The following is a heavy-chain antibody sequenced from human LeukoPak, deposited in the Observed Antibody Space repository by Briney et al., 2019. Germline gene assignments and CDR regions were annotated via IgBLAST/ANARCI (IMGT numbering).Heavy chain of an antibody. D-gene: IGHD4/OR15-4a*01. CDR2: IKEDGGEK. J-gene: IGHJ4*02. Sequence: GRSLRLSCAASGFSFSSYAMHWVRQAPGKGLEWVANIKEDGGEKYYVDSVKGRFTISRDNAKNSLYLQMNSLRAEDTAVYYCAGGLWPRSNYWGQGTLVTVSS. V-gene: IGHV3-7*01. CDR1: GFSFSSYA. CDR3: AGGLWPRSNY.